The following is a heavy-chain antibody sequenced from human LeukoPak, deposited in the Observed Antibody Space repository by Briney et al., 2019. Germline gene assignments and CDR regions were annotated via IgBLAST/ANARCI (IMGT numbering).Heavy chain of an antibody. D-gene: IGHD6-13*01. CDR1: GFTFSYYG. J-gene: IGHJ4*02. V-gene: IGHV3-30*02. CDR2: IGYDGTDK. CDR3: ARDLTYNSWYYFDS. Sequence: PGGSLRLSCAASGFTFSYYGMHWVRQAPGKGLEWVTFIGYDGTDKYYADSVKGRFTISRDNSKNILSLHMNSLRAEDTAVYYCARDLTYNSWYYFDSWGQGTLVTVSS.